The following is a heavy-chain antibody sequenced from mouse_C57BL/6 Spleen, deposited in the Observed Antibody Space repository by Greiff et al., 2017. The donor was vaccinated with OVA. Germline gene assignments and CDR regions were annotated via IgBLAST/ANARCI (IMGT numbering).Heavy chain of an antibody. J-gene: IGHJ1*03. V-gene: IGHV1-76*01. CDR1: GYTFTDYY. Sequence: QVQLKQSGAELVRPGASVKLSCKASGYTFTDYYINWVKQRPGQGLEWIARIYPGSGNTYYNEKFKGKATLTAEKSSSTAYMQLSSLTSEDSAVYFCARGNGNYVYWYFDVWGTGTTVTVSS. D-gene: IGHD2-1*01. CDR2: IYPGSGNT. CDR3: ARGNGNYVYWYFDV.